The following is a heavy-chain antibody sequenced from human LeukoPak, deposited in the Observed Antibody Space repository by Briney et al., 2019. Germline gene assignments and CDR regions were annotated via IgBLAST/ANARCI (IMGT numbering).Heavy chain of an antibody. Sequence: TGRSLTLSCAASGFTFSNYCMHWICLAPGQGQVLVSRIKSHGSSTRFADSVQGRFTISRDNGKNTVYLQMNSLRAEDTAVYYCARGGDTSNWYPGYFDYWGQGALVTVSS. D-gene: IGHD6-13*01. V-gene: IGHV3-74*01. CDR1: GFTFSNYC. CDR2: IKSHGSST. J-gene: IGHJ4*02. CDR3: ARGGDTSNWYPGYFDY.